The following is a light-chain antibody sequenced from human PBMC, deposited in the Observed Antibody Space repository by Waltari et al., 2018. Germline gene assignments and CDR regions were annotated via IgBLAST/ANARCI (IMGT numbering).Light chain of an antibody. CDR3: AAWDDSLSVV. V-gene: IGLV1-44*01. CDR2: SNN. Sequence: QSVLTQPPSASGTPGQRVTISCSGSSSTIGSNAVNWYQQLPGTAPKLVIYSNNERPSGVPDRFSGSKSGTSASLAISGLQSEDEADYYCAAWDDSLSVVFGGGTKLTVL. J-gene: IGLJ2*01. CDR1: SSTIGSNA.